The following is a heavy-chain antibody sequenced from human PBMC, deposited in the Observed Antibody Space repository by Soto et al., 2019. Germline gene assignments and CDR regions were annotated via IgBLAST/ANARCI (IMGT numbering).Heavy chain of an antibody. CDR1: GYSIVSGYY. D-gene: IGHD4-17*01. CDR3: ARTVSSRIFDS. Sequence: PSETLSLTCTVSGYSIVSGYYLGLVRQPPGKGLEWIGSIYHSGSTYNNPSLKSRVTISVDTSKNQFSLNLNSVTAADTAVYYCARTVSSRIFDSWGQGALVTVSS. J-gene: IGHJ4*02. V-gene: IGHV4-38-2*02. CDR2: IYHSGST.